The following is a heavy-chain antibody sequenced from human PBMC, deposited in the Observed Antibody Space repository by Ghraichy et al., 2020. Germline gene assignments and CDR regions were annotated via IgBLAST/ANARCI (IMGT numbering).Heavy chain of an antibody. CDR3: AREIIEMATITGLDY. Sequence: GGSLRLSCAASGFTFSSYAMHWVRQAPGKGLEWVAVISYDGSNKYYADSVKGRFTISRDNSKNTLYLQMNSLRAEDTAVYYCAREIIEMATITGLDYWGQGTLVTVSS. V-gene: IGHV3-30-3*01. J-gene: IGHJ4*02. CDR2: ISYDGSNK. D-gene: IGHD5-24*01. CDR1: GFTFSSYA.